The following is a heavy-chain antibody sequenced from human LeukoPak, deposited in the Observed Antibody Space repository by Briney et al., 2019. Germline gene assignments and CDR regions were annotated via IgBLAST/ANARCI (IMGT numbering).Heavy chain of an antibody. J-gene: IGHJ4*02. D-gene: IGHD2-15*01. V-gene: IGHV3-7*05. CDR1: GFTFSSYW. CDR3: ARGDRYCSGGSCYYFDY. CDR2: IKQDGSEK. Sequence: GGSLRLSCAASGFTFSSYWMIWVRQAPGKGLEWVANIKQDGSEKYYVDSVKGRFTISRDNAKNSLYLQMNSLRAEDTAVYYCARGDRYCSGGSCYYFDYWGQGTLVTVSS.